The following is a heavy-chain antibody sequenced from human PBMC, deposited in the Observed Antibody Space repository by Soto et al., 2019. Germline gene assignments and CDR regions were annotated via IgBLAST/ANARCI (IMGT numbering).Heavy chain of an antibody. D-gene: IGHD3-3*01. CDR1: GFTFSNYA. Sequence: PGGSLRLSCAPSGFTFSNYAMHWVRQAPGKGLEWVAVISYDGSNKYYADSVKGRFTISRDNSKNTLYLQMNSLRAEDTAVYYCARDKRDLRFLEWSYYFDYWSQGTLVTVSS. J-gene: IGHJ4*02. CDR3: ARDKRDLRFLEWSYYFDY. CDR2: ISYDGSNK. V-gene: IGHV3-30-3*01.